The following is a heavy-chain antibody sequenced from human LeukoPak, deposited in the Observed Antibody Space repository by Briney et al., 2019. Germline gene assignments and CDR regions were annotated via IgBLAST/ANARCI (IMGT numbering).Heavy chain of an antibody. CDR1: GLTVSSNH. V-gene: IGHV3-53*01. Sequence: PGGSLRFSCAASGLTVSSNHMSWVRQAPGKGLEWVSLIKSDGTTEYADSVKGRFTISRDNSKNTLFLQMNSLRVEDTAVYYCARLRRGYWGRGTPVTVSS. J-gene: IGHJ4*02. CDR3: ARLRRGY. CDR2: IKSDGTT.